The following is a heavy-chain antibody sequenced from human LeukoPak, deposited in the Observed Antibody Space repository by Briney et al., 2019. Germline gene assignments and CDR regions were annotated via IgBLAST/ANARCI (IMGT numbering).Heavy chain of an antibody. V-gene: IGHV1-2*02. J-gene: IGHJ5*02. D-gene: IGHD2-15*01. CDR2: INPTSGGT. CDR3: ARHVGYSNWFDP. Sequence: ASVKVSCKASGYTFTGYYIHWVRQAPGQGLELMGWINPTSGGTNYAQKFQGRVTMTRDTSISTAYMELSRLRSDDTAVYYCARHVGYSNWFDPWGQGTLVTVSS. CDR1: GYTFTGYY.